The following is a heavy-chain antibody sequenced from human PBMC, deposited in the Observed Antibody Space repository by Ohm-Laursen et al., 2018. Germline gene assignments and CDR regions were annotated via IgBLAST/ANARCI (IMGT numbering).Heavy chain of an antibody. J-gene: IGHJ6*02. D-gene: IGHD1-1*01. V-gene: IGHV1-46*01. CDR3: ARARGNWKRDYYYAMDV. Sequence: ASVKVSCKASGYSFTSYNMHWVRQAPGQGLEWMGIIKTSDGITIYAQKFQGRVTMTRNTSISTAYMELSSLRSEDTAVYYCARARGNWKRDYYYAMDVWGQGTTVTVSS. CDR1: GYSFTSYN. CDR2: IKTSDGIT.